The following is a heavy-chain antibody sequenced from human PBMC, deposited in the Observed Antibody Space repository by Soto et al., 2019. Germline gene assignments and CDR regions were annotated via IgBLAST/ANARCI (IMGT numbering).Heavy chain of an antibody. J-gene: IGHJ4*02. Sequence: SGTLSLTCTVSGGSISSYYWSWIRQPPGKGLEWIGYIYYSGSNNYNPSLKSRVTISVDTSKNQFSLKLSSVTAADTAVYYCDSGGGGLHDYWGQGTLVTVSS. CDR3: DSGGGGLHDY. D-gene: IGHD3-10*01. CDR2: IYYSGSN. CDR1: GGSISSYY. V-gene: IGHV4-59*01.